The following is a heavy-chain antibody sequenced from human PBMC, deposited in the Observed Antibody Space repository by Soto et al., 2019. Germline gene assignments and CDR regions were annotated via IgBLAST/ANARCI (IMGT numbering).Heavy chain of an antibody. Sequence: QITLKESGPTLVKPTQTLTLTCTFSGFSGITSGVGVGWIRQPPEKTLQRLARIYWDDNKLHGPSVESRLTITRDNSKNQVVLTMTNMDPVDTATYYCVHRRLATSWIALTFGYWGQGTLVTVSS. CDR3: VHRRLATSWIALTFGY. CDR2: IYWDDNK. V-gene: IGHV2-5*05. CDR1: GFSGITSGVG. D-gene: IGHD2-2*01. J-gene: IGHJ4*02.